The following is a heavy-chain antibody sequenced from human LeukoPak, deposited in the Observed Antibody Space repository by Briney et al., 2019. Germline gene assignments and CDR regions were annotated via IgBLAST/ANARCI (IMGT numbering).Heavy chain of an antibody. CDR2: ISGSGGST. CDR1: GFTFSSYA. V-gene: IGHV3-23*01. Sequence: GGSLRLSCVASGFTFSSYAMSWVRQAPGKGLEWVSAISGSGGSTYYADSVKGRFTISRDNSKNTLYLQMNSLRAEDTAVYYCAKDFPLGYCSGGSCYWGQGTLVTVSS. CDR3: AKDFPLGYCSGGSCY. J-gene: IGHJ4*02. D-gene: IGHD2-15*01.